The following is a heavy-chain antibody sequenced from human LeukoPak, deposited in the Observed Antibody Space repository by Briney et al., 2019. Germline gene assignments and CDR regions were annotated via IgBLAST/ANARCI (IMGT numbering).Heavy chain of an antibody. V-gene: IGHV4-39*01. CDR1: GGSISSSSYY. CDR3: ARAGGYYDSSGYTNFDY. CDR2: IYYSGST. Sequence: PSETLCLTCTVSGGSISSSSYYWGWIRQPPGKGLEWIGSIYYSGSTYYNPSLKSRVTISVDTSKNQFSLKLSSVTAADTAVYYCARAGGYYDSSGYTNFDYWGQGTLVTVSS. J-gene: IGHJ4*02. D-gene: IGHD3-22*01.